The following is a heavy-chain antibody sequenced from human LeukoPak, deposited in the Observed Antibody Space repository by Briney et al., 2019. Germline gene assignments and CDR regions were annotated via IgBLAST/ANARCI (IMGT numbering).Heavy chain of an antibody. CDR3: ARVRYYYGSGSYYTNDYYYYMDV. J-gene: IGHJ6*03. CDR2: IYHSGST. CDR1: GYSISSGYY. Sequence: SETLSLTCTVSGYSISSGYYWGWIRQPPGKGLEWIGSIYHSGSTNYNPSLKSRVTISVDTSKNQFSLKLSSVTAADTAVYYCARVRYYYGSGSYYTNDYYYYMDVWGKGTTVTISS. D-gene: IGHD3-10*01. V-gene: IGHV4-38-2*02.